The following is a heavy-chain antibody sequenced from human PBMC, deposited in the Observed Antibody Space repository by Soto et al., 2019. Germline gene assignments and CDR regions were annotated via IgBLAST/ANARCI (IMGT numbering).Heavy chain of an antibody. CDR3: AKDIYGSGWYYFDS. Sequence: LRLSCTAAECTFVAYGMHWVSQSPGKCLEWVSGISWNSGSRGYGDCVKGRFNISRDNAKNSLYLQMNSLRAEDTALYFCAKDIYGSGWYYFDSWGQGTLVTVSS. D-gene: IGHD6-19*01. J-gene: IGHJ4*02. V-gene: IGHV3-9*01. CDR1: ECTFVAYG. CDR2: ISWNSGSR.